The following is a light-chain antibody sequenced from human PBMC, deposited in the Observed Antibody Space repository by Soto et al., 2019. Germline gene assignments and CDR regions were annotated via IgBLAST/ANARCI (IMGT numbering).Light chain of an antibody. V-gene: IGKV3D-15*01. Sequence: EIVMTQSPATLSVSPGERATLSCRASQTVSTNLAWYQQNPGQAPRLLVYDASTRATGIPARFSGSGSGTEFTLTISSLQSEDFALYFCQQYNYWPRTFGQGTKLEIK. CDR1: QTVSTN. CDR3: QQYNYWPRT. J-gene: IGKJ2*01. CDR2: DAS.